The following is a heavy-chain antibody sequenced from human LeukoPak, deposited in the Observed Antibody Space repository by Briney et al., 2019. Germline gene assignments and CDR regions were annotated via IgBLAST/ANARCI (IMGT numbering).Heavy chain of an antibody. CDR1: GYTFTSYD. J-gene: IGHJ3*02. Sequence: ASVKVSCKASGYTFTSYDINWVRQATGQGLEWMGWMNPNSGNTGYAQKFQGRVTMTRDTSTSTVYMELSSLRSEDTAVFYCARSYYERDAFDIWGQGTKVTVSS. D-gene: IGHD3-22*01. CDR2: MNPNSGNT. CDR3: ARSYYERDAFDI. V-gene: IGHV1-8*01.